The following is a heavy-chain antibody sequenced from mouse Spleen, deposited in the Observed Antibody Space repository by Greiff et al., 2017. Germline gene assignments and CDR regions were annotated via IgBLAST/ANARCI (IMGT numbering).Heavy chain of an antibody. Sequence: EVKLVESGGGLVKPGGSLKLSCAASGFTFSDYGMHWVRQAPEKGLEWVAYISSGSSTIYYADTVKGRFTISRDNAKNTLFLQMTSLRSEDTAMYYCARDDGYHYWYFVVWGTGTTVTVSS. CDR2: ISSGSSTI. CDR1: GFTFSDYG. V-gene: IGHV5-17*01. CDR3: ARDDGYHYWYFVV. D-gene: IGHD2-3*01. J-gene: IGHJ1*03.